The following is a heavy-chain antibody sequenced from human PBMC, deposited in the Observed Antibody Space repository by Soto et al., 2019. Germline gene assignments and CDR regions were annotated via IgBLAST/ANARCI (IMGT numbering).Heavy chain of an antibody. CDR3: ARVVSYQDYYYYYYMDV. V-gene: IGHV1-18*01. J-gene: IGHJ6*03. Sequence: QVQLVQSGAEVKKPGASVKVSCKASGYTFTSYGISWVRQAPGQGLEWMGWISAYNGNTNYAQKLQGRVTMTTDTSTSTAYMELRSLRSDDTAVYYCARVVSYQDYYYYYYMDVWGKGTTVTVSS. CDR1: GYTFTSYG. CDR2: ISAYNGNT. D-gene: IGHD2-2*01.